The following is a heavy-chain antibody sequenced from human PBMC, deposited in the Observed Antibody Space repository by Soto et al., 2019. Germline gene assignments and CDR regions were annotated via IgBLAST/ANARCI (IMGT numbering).Heavy chain of an antibody. Sequence: QLQLVQSGGGVVQPGGSLRLSCVASGFSLSTYTLQWVRQAPGKGLEWVALISFDGGTKLYADSVRGRFTIARDDSKNTVHLQMDSLTTEDTAVYYCVRDEWGGAALFDHWGPGAQVTVAS. D-gene: IGHD1-26*01. CDR2: ISFDGGTK. CDR3: VRDEWGGAALFDH. CDR1: GFSLSTYT. V-gene: IGHV3-30-3*01. J-gene: IGHJ4*02.